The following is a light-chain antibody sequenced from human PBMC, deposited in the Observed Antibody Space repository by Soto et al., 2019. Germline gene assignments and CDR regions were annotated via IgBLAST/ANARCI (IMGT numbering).Light chain of an antibody. V-gene: IGKV3-11*01. CDR1: QSISNY. Sequence: EIVLTQSPDTLSSSPGERATLSCRSSQSISNYLGWYQQKPGQAPRLLIYDASNRATGIPARFSGSGSGTDFTLTISSLEPEDFAVYYCQHRSNCPLTFGGGTKVEIK. CDR3: QHRSNCPLT. J-gene: IGKJ4*01. CDR2: DAS.